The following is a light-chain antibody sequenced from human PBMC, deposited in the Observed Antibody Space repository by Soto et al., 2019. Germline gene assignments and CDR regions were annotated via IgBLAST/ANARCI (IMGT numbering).Light chain of an antibody. CDR3: QHRSNWPPFT. Sequence: EIVLTQSPATLSLSPGETATLSCRASQSVSNYLAWYQQKPGQAPRLLIHDASNRATGIPARFSGSGSGTDFTLXXSSXXPEDXAVYYCQHRSNWPPFTFGPGTKVDMK. J-gene: IGKJ3*01. V-gene: IGKV3-11*01. CDR2: DAS. CDR1: QSVSNY.